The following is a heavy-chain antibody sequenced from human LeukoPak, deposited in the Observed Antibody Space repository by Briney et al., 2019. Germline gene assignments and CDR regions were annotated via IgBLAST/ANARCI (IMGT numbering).Heavy chain of an antibody. CDR3: ARTPSGYSSSWYYFDY. V-gene: IGHV2-70*11. CDR1: GFSLSTSGMC. J-gene: IGHJ4*02. CDR2: IDWDDDK. Sequence: SGPTLVNPTQTLTLTCTFSGFSLSTSGMCVSWIRQPPGKALEWLARIDWDDDKYYSTSLKTRLTISKDISKNQVVLTMTNMDPVDTATYYCARTPSGYSSSWYYFDYWGQGTLVTVSS. D-gene: IGHD6-13*01.